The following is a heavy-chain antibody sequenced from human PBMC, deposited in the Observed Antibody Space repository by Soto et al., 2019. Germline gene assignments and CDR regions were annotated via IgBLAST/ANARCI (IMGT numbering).Heavy chain of an antibody. D-gene: IGHD4-17*01. CDR3: TTDLSSPDYGDSDDARETYYYYMDV. CDR2: IKSKTDGGTT. Sequence: GGSLRLSCAASGFTFSNAWMSWVRQAPGKGLEWVGRIKSKTDGGTTDYAAPVKGRFTISRDDSKNTLYLQMNSLKTEDTAVYYCTTDLSSPDYGDSDDARETYYYYMDVWGKGTTVTVSS. V-gene: IGHV3-15*01. CDR1: GFTFSNAW. J-gene: IGHJ6*03.